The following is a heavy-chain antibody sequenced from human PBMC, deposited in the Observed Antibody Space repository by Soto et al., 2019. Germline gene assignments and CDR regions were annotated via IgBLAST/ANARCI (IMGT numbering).Heavy chain of an antibody. CDR2: VNPSGGST. Sequence: GPSVKVSCKASGYLFTAYSMHWVRLAPGQGLEWMGVVNPSGGSTKDAQNFQGRVTMTRDTSTTTIYMELSSRRSDDTAIYYCAREENCSGGTCYSEYFHRWGQGTLVTVAS. V-gene: IGHV1-46*01. J-gene: IGHJ1*01. CDR1: GYLFTAYS. D-gene: IGHD2-15*01. CDR3: AREENCSGGTCYSEYFHR.